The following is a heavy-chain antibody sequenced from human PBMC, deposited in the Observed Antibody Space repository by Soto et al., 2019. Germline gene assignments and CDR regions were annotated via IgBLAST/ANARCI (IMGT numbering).Heavy chain of an antibody. V-gene: IGHV3-23*01. D-gene: IGHD3-22*01. Sequence: GGSLRLSCASSGFTFSSYAMSWVRQAPGKGLEWVSAISGSGGSTYYADSVKGRFTISRDNSKNTLYLQMNSLRAEDTAVYYCAKGSYDSSGYYSTDAPDDYWGQGTLVTVSS. CDR2: ISGSGGST. J-gene: IGHJ4*02. CDR1: GFTFSSYA. CDR3: AKGSYDSSGYYSTDAPDDY.